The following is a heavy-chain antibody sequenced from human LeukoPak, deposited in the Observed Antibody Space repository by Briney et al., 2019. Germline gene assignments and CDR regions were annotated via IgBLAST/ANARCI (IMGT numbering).Heavy chain of an antibody. CDR1: GYTFTSYY. J-gene: IGHJ6*03. V-gene: IGHV1-46*01. Sequence: ASVKVSCKASGYTFTSYYMHWVRQAPGQGLEWMGIINPSGGSTSYAQKFQGRVTMTRDTSTSTAYMELRSLRSDDTAVYYCARSTPNDYYYYYMDVWGKGTTVTISS. CDR2: INPSGGST. CDR3: ARSTPNDYYYYYMDV.